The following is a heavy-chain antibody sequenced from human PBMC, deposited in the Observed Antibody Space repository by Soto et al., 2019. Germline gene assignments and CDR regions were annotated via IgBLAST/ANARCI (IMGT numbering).Heavy chain of an antibody. CDR2: IYYSGST. CDR1: GGSVSSGSYY. CDR3: ARDLGGYNDMDY. V-gene: IGHV4-61*01. J-gene: IGHJ4*02. D-gene: IGHD5-12*01. Sequence: QVQLQESGPGLVKPSGTLSLTCTVSGGSVSSGSYYWSWIRQPPGKGLEWIGYIYYSGSTNYNPSLKSRVTISVDTSKNQFSLKLSSVTAADTAVYYCARDLGGYNDMDYWGQGTLVTVSS.